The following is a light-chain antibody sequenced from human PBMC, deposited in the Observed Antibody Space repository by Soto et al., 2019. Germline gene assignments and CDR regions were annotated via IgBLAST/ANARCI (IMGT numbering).Light chain of an antibody. CDR3: QQSYSTLT. J-gene: IGKJ3*01. CDR2: AAS. CDR1: QSISSY. Sequence: DIQMTQSPSSLSASVGDRVTITCRASQSISSYLNWYQQKPGKAPKLLIYAASSLQSGVPSRFSGSGSGTDFTLTISRLQPEDFATCYCQQSYSTLTFGPGTKVDIK. V-gene: IGKV1-39*01.